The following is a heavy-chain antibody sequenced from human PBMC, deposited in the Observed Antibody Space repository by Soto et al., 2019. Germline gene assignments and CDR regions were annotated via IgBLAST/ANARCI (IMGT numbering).Heavy chain of an antibody. CDR1: GYTLTTYG. J-gene: IGHJ4*02. D-gene: IGHD1-1*01. V-gene: IGHV1-18*01. CDR3: ARGTYFDY. Sequence: QVQLVQSGAEVKKPGASVKVSCKAAGYTLTTYGVSWVRQAPGQGLEWVGWISAYNDHTNYAQKFQGRVTMTTDTSTSTAYMELRSLRSDDTAVYYCARGTYFDYWGQGTLFTVSS. CDR2: ISAYNDHT.